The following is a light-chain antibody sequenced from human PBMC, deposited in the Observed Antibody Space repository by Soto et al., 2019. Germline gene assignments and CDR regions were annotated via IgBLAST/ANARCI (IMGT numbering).Light chain of an antibody. J-gene: IGKJ1*01. CDR1: QGIGNY. V-gene: IGKV1-27*01. CDR2: AAS. CDR3: QKYNSAPRT. Sequence: DIQMTQSPSSLSASVGDRVTITCRASQGIGNYLAWYQQKPGKVPKLLIYAASTLQSGVPSRFSGSGSGTDFTLTISSLQPEDVATYYCQKYNSAPRTFRQGTKVEIK.